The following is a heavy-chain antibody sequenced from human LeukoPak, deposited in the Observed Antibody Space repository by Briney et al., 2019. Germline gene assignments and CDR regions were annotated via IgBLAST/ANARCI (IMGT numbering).Heavy chain of an antibody. CDR2: INPNTGGT. D-gene: IGHD6-13*01. CDR1: EYTFTDYY. J-gene: IGHJ4*02. Sequence: AASVKVSCKASEYTFTDYYIHWVRQAPGQGLEWMGWINPNTGGTNYPQKFQGRVTMTRDTSISTAYMEVSRLRSDDTAVYYWARESSSSSWALHYWGQGTLVTVSS. CDR3: ARESSSSSWALHY. V-gene: IGHV1-2*02.